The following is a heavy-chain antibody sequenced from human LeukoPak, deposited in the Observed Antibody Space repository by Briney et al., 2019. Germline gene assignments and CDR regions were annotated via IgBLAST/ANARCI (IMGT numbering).Heavy chain of an antibody. Sequence: GGSLRLSCAASGFSFSVYWMHWVRQAPGKGPVWVSRIKTDGSITDYADSVKGRFTISRDNAKNSLYLQMNSLRAEDTAVYYCARRAGAYSHPYDYWGQGTLVTVSS. V-gene: IGHV3-74*01. CDR1: GFSFSVYW. CDR2: IKTDGSIT. D-gene: IGHD4/OR15-4a*01. CDR3: ARRAGAYSHPYDY. J-gene: IGHJ4*02.